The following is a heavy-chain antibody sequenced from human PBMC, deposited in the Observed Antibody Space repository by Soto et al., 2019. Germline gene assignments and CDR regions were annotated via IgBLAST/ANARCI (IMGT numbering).Heavy chain of an antibody. CDR1: GFTFSSYA. CDR2: ISGSGGST. Sequence: GGSLRLSCAASGFTFSSYAMSWVRQAPGKGLEWVSAISGSGGSTYYADSVKGRFTISRDNSKNTLYLQMNSLRAEDTAVYYCAKDDSGSYSMPHAFDIWGQGTMVTVSS. V-gene: IGHV3-23*01. J-gene: IGHJ3*02. CDR3: AKDDSGSYSMPHAFDI. D-gene: IGHD1-26*01.